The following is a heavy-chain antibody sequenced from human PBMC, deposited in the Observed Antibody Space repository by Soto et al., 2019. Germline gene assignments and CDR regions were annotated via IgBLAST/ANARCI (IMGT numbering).Heavy chain of an antibody. Sequence: ASVKVSCKVSGYTLTELSMHWVRQAPGKGLEWMGGFDPEDGETTYAQKFQGRVTMTEDTSTDTAYMELSSLRSEDTAVYYCATWSKAVQSSYYYYMDVWGKGTTVTVSS. V-gene: IGHV1-24*01. CDR2: FDPEDGET. CDR1: GYTLTELS. D-gene: IGHD6-19*01. J-gene: IGHJ6*03. CDR3: ATWSKAVQSSYYYYMDV.